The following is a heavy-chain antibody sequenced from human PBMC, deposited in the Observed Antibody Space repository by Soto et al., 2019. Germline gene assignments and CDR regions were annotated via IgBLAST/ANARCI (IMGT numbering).Heavy chain of an antibody. CDR2: INHSGST. D-gene: IGHD2-21*02. CDR3: ASSAYCGGDCYPWAFDI. CDR1: GGSFSGYY. V-gene: IGHV4-34*01. J-gene: IGHJ3*02. Sequence: SETLSLTCAVYGGSFSGYYWSWIRQPPGEGLEWIGKINHSGSTNYNPSLKSRVTISVDTSKNQFSLKLSSVTAADTAVYYRASSAYCGGDCYPWAFDIWGQGTMVTVSS.